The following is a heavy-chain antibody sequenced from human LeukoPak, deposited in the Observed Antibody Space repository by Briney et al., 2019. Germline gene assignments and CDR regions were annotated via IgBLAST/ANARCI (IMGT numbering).Heavy chain of an antibody. V-gene: IGHV1-69*05. J-gene: IGHJ5*02. D-gene: IGHD6-13*01. Sequence: VASVKVSCKASGGTFSSYAISWVRQAPGQGLEWMGGIIPIFGTANYAQKFQGRVTITTDESTSTAYMELSSLRSEDTAVYYCARADTSSPMAGFDPWGQGTLVSVSS. CDR2: IIPIFGTA. CDR1: GGTFSSYA. CDR3: ARADTSSPMAGFDP.